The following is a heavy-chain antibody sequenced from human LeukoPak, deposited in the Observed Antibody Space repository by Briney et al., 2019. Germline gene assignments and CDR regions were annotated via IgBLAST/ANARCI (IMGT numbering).Heavy chain of an antibody. J-gene: IGHJ3*02. CDR1: GFTFDDCA. Sequence: GGSLRLSCAASGFTFDDCAMHWVRQAPGKGLEWVSGISWNSGSIGYADSVKGRFTISRDNAKNSPYLQMNSLRAEDTALYYCAKDKGFGATGAFDIWGQGTMVTVSS. V-gene: IGHV3-9*01. D-gene: IGHD3-10*01. CDR3: AKDKGFGATGAFDI. CDR2: ISWNSGSI.